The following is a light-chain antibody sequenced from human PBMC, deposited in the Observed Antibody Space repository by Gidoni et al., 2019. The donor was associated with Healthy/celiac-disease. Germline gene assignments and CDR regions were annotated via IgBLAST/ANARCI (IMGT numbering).Light chain of an antibody. J-gene: IGKJ5*01. CDR3: PQYGSLIT. CDR1: QSVSSSY. V-gene: IGKV3-20*01. Sequence: VLTQPPGTLSLSPGERATLSCRSSQSVSSSYLAWYQQKPGPAPRLLICGASSRATGIPDRFSGSGSGTDFTLSISRLEPEEFAVYYCPQYGSLITFGQETRLEIK. CDR2: GAS.